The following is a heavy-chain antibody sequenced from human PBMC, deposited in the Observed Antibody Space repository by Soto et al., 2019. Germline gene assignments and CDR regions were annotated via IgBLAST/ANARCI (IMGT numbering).Heavy chain of an antibody. V-gene: IGHV4-39*01. CDR2: IDYRGST. Sequence: QLQLQESGPGLLKPSETLSLTCTVSGGSIVSSNYYWGWIRQPPGKGLEWVGMIDYRGSTYSNPSLKSRLSISVDTSKNQFSLRLKSVTVADTALYFCARQGAPPQLIAVIDSWGQGTLVTVSS. CDR1: GGSIVSSNYY. CDR3: ARQGAPPQLIAVIDS. J-gene: IGHJ5*01. D-gene: IGHD2-21*01.